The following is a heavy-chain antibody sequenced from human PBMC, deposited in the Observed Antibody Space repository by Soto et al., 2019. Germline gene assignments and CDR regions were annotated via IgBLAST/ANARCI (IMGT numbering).Heavy chain of an antibody. V-gene: IGHV3-23*01. J-gene: IGHJ4*02. CDR1: GFTFSSYA. CDR3: AKHGRLLEWLFLLDY. Sequence: VGSLRLSYAASGFTFSSYAMSWVRQAPGKGLEWVSAISGSGGSTYYADSVKGRFTISRDNSKNTLYLQMNSLRAEDTAVYYCAKHGRLLEWLFLLDYRGQGTLVTLSS. D-gene: IGHD3-3*01. CDR2: ISGSGGST.